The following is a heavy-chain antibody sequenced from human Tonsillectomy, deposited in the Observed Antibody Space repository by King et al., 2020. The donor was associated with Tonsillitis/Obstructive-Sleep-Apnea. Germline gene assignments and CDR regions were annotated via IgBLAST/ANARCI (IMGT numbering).Heavy chain of an antibody. J-gene: IGHJ6*03. CDR1: GFTFSSYA. D-gene: IGHD3-3*01. V-gene: IGHV3-30*04. CDR2: ISYDGSNK. Sequence: QLVQSGGGVVQPGRSLRLSCAASGFTFSSYAIHWGRQAPGKGLEWVAVISYDGSNKYYADSVKGRFTISRDNSKNTLYLQMNRLRAEDTAVYYCARGPNTGDYYTTYYYYYYMDVWGKGTTVTVSS. CDR3: ARGPNTGDYYTTYYYYYYMDV.